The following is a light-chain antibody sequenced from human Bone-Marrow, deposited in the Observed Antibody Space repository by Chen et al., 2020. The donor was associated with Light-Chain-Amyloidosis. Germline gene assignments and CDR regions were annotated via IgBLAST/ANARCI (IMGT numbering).Light chain of an antibody. Sequence: CEPTQPPSVSLSPGQQARINWPGDDLPTKYAFWYQQKPGQAPVLVIHRDTERPSGISERFSGSSSGTTATLTISGVQAEDEADYHCQSADSSGTYEVIFGGGTKLTVL. J-gene: IGLJ2*01. CDR1: DLPTKY. V-gene: IGLV3-25*03. CDR3: QSADSSGTYEVI. CDR2: RDT.